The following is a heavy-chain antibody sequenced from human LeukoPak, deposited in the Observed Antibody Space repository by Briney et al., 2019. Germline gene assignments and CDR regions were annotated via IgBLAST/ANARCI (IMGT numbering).Heavy chain of an antibody. J-gene: IGHJ4*02. CDR3: ARLGMSSSWTAPLDY. V-gene: IGHV4-61*02. CDR2: IYSSGTT. D-gene: IGHD6-13*01. Sequence: ASETLSLTCTVSGGSISSGSYSWNWIRQPAGTGLECIGRIYSSGTTNYNPSLKSRVTISVDTSKNQFSLKLSSVTAADTAVHYCARLGMSSSWTAPLDYWGQGTLVTVSS. CDR1: GGSISSGSYS.